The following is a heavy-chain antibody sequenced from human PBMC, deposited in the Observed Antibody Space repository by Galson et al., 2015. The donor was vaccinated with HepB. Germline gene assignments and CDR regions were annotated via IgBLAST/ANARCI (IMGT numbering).Heavy chain of an antibody. CDR2: IIPIFGTA. D-gene: IGHD4-11*01. Sequence: SVKVSCKASGGTFSSYAISWVRQAPGQGLEWMGGIIPIFGTANYAQKFQGRVTITADESTSTAYMELSSLRSEDTAVYYCAREGDPRTTVTSFPRPNWFDPWGQGTLVTVSS. CDR1: GGTFSSYA. V-gene: IGHV1-69*13. CDR3: AREGDPRTTVTSFPRPNWFDP. J-gene: IGHJ5*02.